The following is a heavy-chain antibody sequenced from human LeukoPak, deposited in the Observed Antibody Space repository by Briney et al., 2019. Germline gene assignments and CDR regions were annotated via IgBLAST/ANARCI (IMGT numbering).Heavy chain of an antibody. D-gene: IGHD2-15*01. Sequence: GGSLRLSCAASGFTFSSYSMNWVSQAPGKGLEWVSAISGSGGSTYYADSVKGRFTISRDNSKNTLYLQMNSLRAEDTAVYYCAVIRVAATFDYWGQGTLVTVSS. V-gene: IGHV3-23*01. CDR2: ISGSGGST. J-gene: IGHJ4*02. CDR3: AVIRVAATFDY. CDR1: GFTFSSYS.